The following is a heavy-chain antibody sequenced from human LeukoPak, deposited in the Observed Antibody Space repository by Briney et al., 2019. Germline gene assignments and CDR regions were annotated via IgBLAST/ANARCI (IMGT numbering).Heavy chain of an antibody. CDR3: ARVRLMVYATDAFDI. V-gene: IGHV3-30*01. D-gene: IGHD2-8*01. Sequence: GGSLRLSCAASGFTSSSYAMHWVRQAPGKGLEWVAVISYDGSNKYYADSVKGRFTISRDNSKNTLYLQMNSLRAEDTAVYYCARVRLMVYATDAFDIWGQGTMVTVSS. CDR1: GFTSSSYA. J-gene: IGHJ3*02. CDR2: ISYDGSNK.